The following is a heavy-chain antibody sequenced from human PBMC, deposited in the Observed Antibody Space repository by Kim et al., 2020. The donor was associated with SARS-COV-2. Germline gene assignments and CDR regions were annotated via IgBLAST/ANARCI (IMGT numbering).Heavy chain of an antibody. Sequence: SETLSLTCTVSGGSISSSSYYWGWIRQPPGKGLEWIGSIYYSGSTYYNPSLKSRVTISVDTSKNQFSLKLSSVTAADTAVYYCARGAIFGVVTPYLRFDYWGQGTLVTVSS. CDR1: GGSISSSSYY. D-gene: IGHD3-3*01. J-gene: IGHJ4*02. V-gene: IGHV4-39*07. CDR3: ARGAIFGVVTPYLRFDY. CDR2: IYYSGST.